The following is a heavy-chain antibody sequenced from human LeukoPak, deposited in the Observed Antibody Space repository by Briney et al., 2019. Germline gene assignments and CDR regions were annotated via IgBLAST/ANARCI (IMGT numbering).Heavy chain of an antibody. Sequence: GGSLRLSCAASGFTFSSYSMNWVRQAPGKGLEWVSSISSSSSYIYYADSEKGRFTISRDNAKNSLYLQMNSLRAEDTAVYYCARGMEYCSSTSCYYYYYGMDVWGQGTTVTVSS. D-gene: IGHD2-2*01. V-gene: IGHV3-21*01. CDR3: ARGMEYCSSTSCYYYYYGMDV. CDR1: GFTFSSYS. J-gene: IGHJ6*02. CDR2: ISSSSSYI.